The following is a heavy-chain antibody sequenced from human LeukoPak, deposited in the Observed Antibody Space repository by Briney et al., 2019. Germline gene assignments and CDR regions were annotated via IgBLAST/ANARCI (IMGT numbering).Heavy chain of an antibody. J-gene: IGHJ4*02. CDR1: GGSISSYY. CDR3: ARQDCSSTSCYFCY. CDR2: INHSGST. Sequence: SETLSLTCTVSGGSISSYYWSWLRQPPGKGLEWLGEINHSGSTNYNPSLKSRVTVSVDTSKNQFSLKLSSVTAADTAVYYCARQDCSSTSCYFCYWGQGTLVTVSS. D-gene: IGHD2-2*01. V-gene: IGHV4-34*01.